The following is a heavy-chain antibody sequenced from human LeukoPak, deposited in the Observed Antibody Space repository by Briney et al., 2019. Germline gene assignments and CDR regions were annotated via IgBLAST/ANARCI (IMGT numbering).Heavy chain of an antibody. J-gene: IGHJ4*02. D-gene: IGHD3-22*01. CDR3: ARGRSYYDSTGYYY. Sequence: PSETLSLTCTVSGGSISSSNYYWGWIRQPPGKGLEWIGTISYSGSTYYNPSLKSRVTISVDTSNNQFSLKLRSVTAADTAVYYCARGRSYYDSTGYYYWGQGTLVTVSS. CDR1: GGSISSSNYY. V-gene: IGHV4-39*07. CDR2: ISYSGST.